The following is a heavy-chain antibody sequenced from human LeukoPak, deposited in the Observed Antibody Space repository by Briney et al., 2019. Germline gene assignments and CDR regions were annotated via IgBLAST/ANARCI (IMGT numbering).Heavy chain of an antibody. V-gene: IGHV3-66*01. J-gene: IGHJ4*02. Sequence: GGSLRLSCAASGFTVSSNYMSWVRQAPGKGLEWVSLISTGETTYYADSVKGRFTISKDSSKSTLYLQMNRLRAEDTAVYYCVVRDHSGIHRGDYWGQGALVTVSS. CDR1: GFTVSSNY. D-gene: IGHD1-26*01. CDR3: VVRDHSGIHRGDY. CDR2: ISTGETT.